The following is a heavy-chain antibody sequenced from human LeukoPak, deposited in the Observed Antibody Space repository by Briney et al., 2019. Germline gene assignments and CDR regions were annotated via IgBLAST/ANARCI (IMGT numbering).Heavy chain of an antibody. CDR2: INHSGST. J-gene: IGHJ5*02. Sequence: SETLSLTCAVYGGSFSGYYWSWIRQPPGKGLEWIGEINHSGSTNYNPSLKSRVTISVDTSKNQSSLKLSSVTAADTAVYYCARGRSIAAALYWFDPWGQGTLVTVSS. D-gene: IGHD6-13*01. CDR3: ARGRSIAAALYWFDP. V-gene: IGHV4-34*01. CDR1: GGSFSGYY.